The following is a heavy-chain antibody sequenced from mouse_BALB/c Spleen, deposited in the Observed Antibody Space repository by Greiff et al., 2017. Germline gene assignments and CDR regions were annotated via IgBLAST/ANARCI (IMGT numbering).Heavy chain of an antibody. CDR1: GYSITSGYY. Sequence: VQLKESGPGLVKPSQSLSLTCSVTGYSITSGYYWNWIRQFPGNKLEWMGYISYDGSNNYNPSLKNRISITRDTSKNQFFLKLNSVTTEDTATYYCARGNYDYDVYAMDYWGQGTSVTVSS. CDR3: ARGNYDYDVYAMDY. J-gene: IGHJ4*01. CDR2: ISYDGSN. V-gene: IGHV3-6*02. D-gene: IGHD2-4*01.